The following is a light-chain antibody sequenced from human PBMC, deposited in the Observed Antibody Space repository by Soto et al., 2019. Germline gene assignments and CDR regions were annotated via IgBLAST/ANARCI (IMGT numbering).Light chain of an antibody. CDR2: DAS. CDR3: HHYET. CDR1: QSVSRY. J-gene: IGKJ1*01. Sequence: EIVLTQSPTTPAFAPGGRATLSCRASQSVSRYLAWYQHKPGQAPRLLIYDASYRATGIPARFSGSGSGTDFALTISSLEPEDFTVYYCHHYETFGQGTKVDIK. V-gene: IGKV3-11*01.